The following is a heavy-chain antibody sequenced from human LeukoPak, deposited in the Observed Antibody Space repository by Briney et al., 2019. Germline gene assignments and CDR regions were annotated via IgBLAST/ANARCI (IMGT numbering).Heavy chain of an antibody. V-gene: IGHV3-74*01. CDR1: GFTFDDYA. D-gene: IGHD6-19*01. CDR3: ARDMVAGGPDY. Sequence: GGSLRLPCAASGFTFDDYAMHWVRQAPGKGLVWVSRINSDGITTSYADSVKGRFTISRDNAKNTLYLQMNSLRAEDTAVYYCARDMVAGGPDYWGQGTLVTVSS. J-gene: IGHJ4*02. CDR2: INSDGITT.